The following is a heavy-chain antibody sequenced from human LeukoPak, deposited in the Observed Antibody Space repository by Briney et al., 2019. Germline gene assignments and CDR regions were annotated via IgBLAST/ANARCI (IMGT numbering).Heavy chain of an antibody. CDR1: GGSISSYY. CDR2: IYYSGST. CDR3: ARDLYGSGSYYVY. D-gene: IGHD3-10*01. Sequence: PSETLSLTCTVSGGSISSYYWSWIRQPPGKGLKWIGYIYYSGSTNYNPSLKSRVTISVDTSKNQFSLKLSSVTAADTAVYYCARDLYGSGSYYVYWGQGTLVTVSS. J-gene: IGHJ4*02. V-gene: IGHV4-59*01.